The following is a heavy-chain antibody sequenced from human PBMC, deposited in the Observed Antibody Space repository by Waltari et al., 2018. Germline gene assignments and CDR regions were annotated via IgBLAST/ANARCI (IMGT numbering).Heavy chain of an antibody. D-gene: IGHD3-3*01. Sequence: QVQLVESGGGVVQPGGSLRLSCAASGFTFSSYGMHWVRQAPGKGLEWVALIRYDGSNKYYADSVKGRFTISREQSKNTLYLQMNSLRAEDTAVYYCAKGPAIFVVVNPGPDYWGQGTLVTVSS. CDR2: IRYDGSNK. J-gene: IGHJ4*02. CDR3: AKGPAIFVVVNPGPDY. CDR1: GFTFSSYG. V-gene: IGHV3-30*02.